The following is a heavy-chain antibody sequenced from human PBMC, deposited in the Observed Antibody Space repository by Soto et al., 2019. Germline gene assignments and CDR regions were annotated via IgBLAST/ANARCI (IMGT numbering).Heavy chain of an antibody. CDR1: GGSISSGVYY. J-gene: IGHJ5*02. CDR3: ARGSYYDSSGYYGP. D-gene: IGHD3-22*01. CDR2: IYYSGST. Sequence: SETLSLTCTVSGGSISSGVYYWSWIRQHPGKGLEWIGYIYYSGSTYYNPSLKSRVTISVDTSKNQFSLKLSSVTAADTAVYYCARGSYYDSSGYYGPWGQGTLVTVSS. V-gene: IGHV4-31*03.